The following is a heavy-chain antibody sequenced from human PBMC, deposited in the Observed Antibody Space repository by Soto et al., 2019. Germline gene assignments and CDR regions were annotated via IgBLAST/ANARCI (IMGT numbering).Heavy chain of an antibody. V-gene: IGHV4-31*03. D-gene: IGHD3-22*01. CDR3: ARGLYYYDSSGYRP. Sequence: SETLSLTCTVSGGSISSGGYYWSWIRQHPGKGLEWIGYIYYSGSTYYNPSLKSRVTISVDTSKNQFSLKLSSVTAADTAVYYCARGLYYYDSSGYRPWGQGTLVTVSS. J-gene: IGHJ5*02. CDR1: GGSISSGGYY. CDR2: IYYSGST.